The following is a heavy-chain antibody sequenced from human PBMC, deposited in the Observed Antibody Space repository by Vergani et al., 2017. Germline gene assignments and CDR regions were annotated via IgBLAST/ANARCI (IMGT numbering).Heavy chain of an antibody. CDR1: GGSISSYY. J-gene: IGHJ3*02. D-gene: IGHD3-3*01. CDR3: ARDWHRDYDFWSGYGHAFDI. Sequence: QLQLQESGPGLVKPSETLSLTCTVSGGSISSYYWSWIRQPPGKGLEWIGYIYYSGSTNYNPSLKSRVTISVDTSKNQFSLKLSSVTAADTAVYYCARDWHRDYDFWSGYGHAFDIWGQGTMVTVSS. V-gene: IGHV4-59*01. CDR2: IYYSGST.